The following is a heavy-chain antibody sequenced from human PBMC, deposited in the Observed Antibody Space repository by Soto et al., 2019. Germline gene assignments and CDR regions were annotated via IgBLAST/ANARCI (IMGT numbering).Heavy chain of an antibody. CDR3: ARERSSGWYVDY. CDR2: MNPNSGNT. Sequence: QVQLVQSGAEVKKPGASVKVSCKASGYTFTSYDINWVRQATGQGLEWMGWMNPNSGNTVYAQKFQGRVTMTRNTSVSTAYMELSSLRSEDTAVYYCARERSSGWYVDYCGQGTLVTVSS. V-gene: IGHV1-8*01. D-gene: IGHD6-19*01. J-gene: IGHJ4*02. CDR1: GYTFTSYD.